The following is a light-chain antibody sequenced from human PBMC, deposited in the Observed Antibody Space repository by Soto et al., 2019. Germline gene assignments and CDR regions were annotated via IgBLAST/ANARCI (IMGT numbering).Light chain of an antibody. V-gene: IGKV1-5*03. CDR2: KAS. CDR1: QSISSW. Sequence: DIQMTQSPSTLSASVGDRVTITCRASQSISSWLAWYQQKPGKAPNLLIYKASSLESGVPSRVTGSASGTEFSLTINSLQPIDFATYYCQQYNSYSWTFGQGTKVES. CDR3: QQYNSYSWT. J-gene: IGKJ1*01.